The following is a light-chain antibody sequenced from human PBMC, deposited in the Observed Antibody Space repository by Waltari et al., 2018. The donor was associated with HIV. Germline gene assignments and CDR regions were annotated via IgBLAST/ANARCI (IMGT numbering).Light chain of an antibody. V-gene: IGLV2-23*02. CDR2: EVS. Sequence: QSALTQPASVSGSPGQSLTISCTGTSSDVGSYNLVSWYQQHPGKAPKLSIYEVSKRPSGVSNRFSGSKSGNTASLTISGLQAEDEADYYCCSYAGSSTFVVFGGGTKLTVL. J-gene: IGLJ2*01. CDR1: SSDVGSYNL. CDR3: CSYAGSSTFVV.